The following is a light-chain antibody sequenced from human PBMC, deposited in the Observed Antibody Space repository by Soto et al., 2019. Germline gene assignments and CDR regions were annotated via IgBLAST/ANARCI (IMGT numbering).Light chain of an antibody. CDR2: DAS. Sequence: EVVLTQSPATLSLTPGERATLSCRASQSVSSYLAWYQQKPGQAPRLLIYDASNRATGIPARFSASGSGTDFTLIISRLEPEDFAVYYCQQYGSSPSTFGQGTLLEVK. CDR1: QSVSSY. J-gene: IGKJ5*01. CDR3: QQYGSSPST. V-gene: IGKV3-20*01.